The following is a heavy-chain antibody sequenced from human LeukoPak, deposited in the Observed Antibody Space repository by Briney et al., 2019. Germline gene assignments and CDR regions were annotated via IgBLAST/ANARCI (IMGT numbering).Heavy chain of an antibody. CDR2: IYYSGST. CDR3: ARLAAAGHQDY. J-gene: IGHJ4*02. Sequence: PSETLSLTCTVSGGSISSYYWGWIRQPPGKGLEWIGSIYYSGSTYYNPSLKSRVTISVDTSKNQFSLKLSSVTAADTAVYYCARLAAAGHQDYWGQGTLVTVSS. D-gene: IGHD6-13*01. CDR1: GGSISSYY. V-gene: IGHV4-39*07.